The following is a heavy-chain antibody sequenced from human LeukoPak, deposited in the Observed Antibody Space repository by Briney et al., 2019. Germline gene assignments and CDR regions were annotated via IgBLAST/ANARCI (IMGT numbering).Heavy chain of an antibody. CDR3: AKDIGGSGWYYYFDY. J-gene: IGHJ4*02. D-gene: IGHD6-19*01. CDR1: GFIFDDYA. V-gene: IGHV3-43D*03. Sequence: PGGSLRLSCAAPGFIFDDYAMHWVRQAPGKGLEWVSLISWDGGSTYYADSVKGRFTISRDNSKNSLYLQMNSLRAEDTALYYCAKDIGGSGWYYYFDYWGQGTLVTVSS. CDR2: ISWDGGST.